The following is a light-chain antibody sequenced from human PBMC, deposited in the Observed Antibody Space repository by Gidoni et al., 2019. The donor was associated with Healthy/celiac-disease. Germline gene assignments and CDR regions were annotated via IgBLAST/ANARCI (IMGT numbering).Light chain of an antibody. CDR2: STN. V-gene: IGLV8-61*01. CDR3: VLYMGSGIWV. CDR1: SGSVSTSYY. J-gene: IGLJ3*02. Sequence: QTVVTQEPSFSVSPGGTVTLTCGLSSGSVSTSYYPSWYQQAPGQAPRTLIYSTNTRPSGVPDRFSGSILGNKAALTITGAQADDESDYYCVLYMGSGIWVFGGGTKLXVX.